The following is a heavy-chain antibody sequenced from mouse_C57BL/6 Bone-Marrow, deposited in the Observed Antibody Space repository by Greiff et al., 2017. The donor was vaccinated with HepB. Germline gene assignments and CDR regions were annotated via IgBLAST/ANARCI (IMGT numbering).Heavy chain of an antibody. J-gene: IGHJ1*03. CDR2: INPYNGGT. Sequence: EVQLQQSGPVLVKPGASVKMSCKASGYTFTDYYMNWVKQSHGKSLEWIGVINPYNGGTSYNQKFKGKATLTVDKSSSTAYMELNSLTSEDSAVYYCARNLWGLRQPYWYFDVWGTGTTVTVSS. D-gene: IGHD2-4*01. CDR1: GYTFTDYY. CDR3: ARNLWGLRQPYWYFDV. V-gene: IGHV1-19*01.